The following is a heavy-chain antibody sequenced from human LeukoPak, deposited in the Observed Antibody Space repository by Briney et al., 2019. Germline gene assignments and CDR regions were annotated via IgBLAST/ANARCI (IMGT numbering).Heavy chain of an antibody. CDR1: GFTFSSYA. Sequence: GGSLRLSCAASGFTFSSYAMSSVRQAPGKGLDWVSAISGSGGSTYYADSVKGRFTISRDNSKNTLYLQMNSLRAEDTAVYYCAKDNWNYGYYFDYWGQGTLVTVSS. V-gene: IGHV3-23*01. D-gene: IGHD1-7*01. CDR3: AKDNWNYGYYFDY. J-gene: IGHJ4*02. CDR2: ISGSGGST.